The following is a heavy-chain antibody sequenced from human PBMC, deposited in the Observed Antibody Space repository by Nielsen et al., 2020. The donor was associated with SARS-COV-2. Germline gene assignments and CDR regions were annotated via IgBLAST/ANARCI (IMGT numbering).Heavy chain of an antibody. D-gene: IGHD3-10*01. V-gene: IGHV3-7*03. CDR2: IKQDGSEK. J-gene: IGHJ4*02. CDR1: GFTFSSYW. CDR3: ARDYGELYFDY. Sequence: GESLKISCAASGFTFSSYWMSWVRQAPGKGLEWVANIKQDGSEKYYVDSVKGRFTISRDNSKNTLYLQMNSLRAEDTAVYYCARDYGELYFDYWGQGTLVTVSS.